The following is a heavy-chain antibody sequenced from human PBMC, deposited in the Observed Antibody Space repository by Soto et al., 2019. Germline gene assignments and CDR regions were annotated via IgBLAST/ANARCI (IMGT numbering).Heavy chain of an antibody. CDR1: GGSFSGYY. J-gene: IGHJ6*02. Sequence: PSETLSLTCAVYGGSFSGYYWSWIRQPPGKGLEWIGEINHSGSTNYNPSLKSRVTISVDTSKNQFSLKLSPVTAADTAVYYCARNGSYYDFWSGYYFGGGMDVWGQGTTVTVSS. D-gene: IGHD3-3*01. V-gene: IGHV4-34*01. CDR2: INHSGST. CDR3: ARNGSYYDFWSGYYFGGGMDV.